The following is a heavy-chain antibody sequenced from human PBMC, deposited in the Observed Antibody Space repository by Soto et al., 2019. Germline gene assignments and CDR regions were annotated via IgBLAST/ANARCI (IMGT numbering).Heavy chain of an antibody. V-gene: IGHV3-7*03. CDR1: GFIFSYYW. Sequence: GGSLRLSCAASGFIFSYYWMSWVRQSPGKGPEWVANIKFDGSEKQYVDSVRGRFTISRDNSRNSLFLQMNSLRAGDTAVYYCVKDGGYCSSSTCYSPRNHYFDSWGQGTLVTVSS. J-gene: IGHJ4*02. CDR3: VKDGGYCSSSTCYSPRNHYFDS. CDR2: IKFDGSEK. D-gene: IGHD2-2*01.